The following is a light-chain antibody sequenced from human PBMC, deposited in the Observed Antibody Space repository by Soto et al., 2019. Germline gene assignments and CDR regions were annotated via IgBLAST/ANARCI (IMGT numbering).Light chain of an antibody. CDR2: DVS. J-gene: IGLJ1*01. Sequence: QSVLTQPASVSGSPGQSITISCTGTSSDVGGYNYVSWYQQHPGKAPKLMIYDVSNWPSGVSNRFSGSKSGNTASLIISGLQAEDEADYYCSSYTNSSPFVFGTGTKVTVL. CDR1: SSDVGGYNY. CDR3: SSYTNSSPFV. V-gene: IGLV2-14*01.